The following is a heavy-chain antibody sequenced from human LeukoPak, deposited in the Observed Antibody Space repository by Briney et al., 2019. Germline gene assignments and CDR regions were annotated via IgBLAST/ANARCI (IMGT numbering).Heavy chain of an antibody. CDR2: ISAYNGNT. V-gene: IGHV1-18*01. Sequence: GESLKISCKGSGYSFTSYGISWVRQAPGQGLEWMRWISAYNGNTNYAQKLQGRVTMTTDTSTSTAYMELRSLRSDDTAVYYCARNEWFGELFRFDPWGQGTLVTVSS. D-gene: IGHD3-10*01. CDR1: GYSFTSYG. CDR3: ARNEWFGELFRFDP. J-gene: IGHJ5*02.